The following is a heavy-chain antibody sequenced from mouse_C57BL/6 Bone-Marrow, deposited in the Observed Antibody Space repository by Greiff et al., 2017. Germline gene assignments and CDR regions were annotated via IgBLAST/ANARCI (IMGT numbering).Heavy chain of an antibody. D-gene: IGHD4-1*01. CDR3: ARTSWDGVDAMDY. CDR2: ILPGSGST. Sequence: QVQLKESGAELMKPGASVKLSCKASGYTFTGYWIEWVKQRPGHGLEWIGEILPGSGSTNYNEKFKGKATFTADKSSNTAYMQLSSLTTEYAAIYDGARTSWDGVDAMDYWGQGTSVTVSS. CDR1: GYTFTGYW. V-gene: IGHV1-9*01. J-gene: IGHJ4*01.